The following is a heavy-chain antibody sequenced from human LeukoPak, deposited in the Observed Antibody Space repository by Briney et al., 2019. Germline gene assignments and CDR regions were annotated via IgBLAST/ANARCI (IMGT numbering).Heavy chain of an antibody. CDR1: GGPISSGSYY. J-gene: IGHJ4*02. CDR2: INHSGST. V-gene: IGHV4-30-2*01. D-gene: IGHD3-16*02. CDR3: ARGPTYYDYVWGSYRSRPFDY. Sequence: SQTLSLTCTVSGGPISSGSYYWSWIRQPPGKGLEWIGEINHSGSTNYNPSLKSRVTISVDTSKNQFSLKLSSVTAADTAVYYCARGPTYYDYVWGSYRSRPFDYWGQGTLVTVSS.